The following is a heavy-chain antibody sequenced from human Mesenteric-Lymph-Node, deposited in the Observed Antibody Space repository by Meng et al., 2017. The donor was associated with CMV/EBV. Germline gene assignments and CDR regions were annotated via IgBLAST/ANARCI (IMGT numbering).Heavy chain of an antibody. D-gene: IGHD1-1*01. CDR3: ARGSPATRYFDL. CDR2: SRNKASSYTT. J-gene: IGHJ2*01. Sequence: GSGLICSDRDSDWLRQAPGKGLEWVARSRNKASSYTTEYAASVKGRFTISRDESENSLYLQMNSLQAEDTAVYYCARGSPATRYFDLWGRGTLVTVSS. CDR1: GLICSDRD. V-gene: IGHV3-72*01.